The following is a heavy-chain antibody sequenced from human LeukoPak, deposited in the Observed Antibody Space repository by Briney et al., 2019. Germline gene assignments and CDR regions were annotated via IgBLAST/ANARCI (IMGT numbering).Heavy chain of an antibody. Sequence: GRSLRLSCAASGFIFNNYGMHWVRQAPGKGLEWVALIWYDGTKRYYTDSVKGRFTISRDDSKNTLYLQMNSLRAEDTAVYYCARDPPQDYDILTGYYNSAFDIWGQGTMVTVSS. J-gene: IGHJ3*02. CDR3: ARDPPQDYDILTGYYNSAFDI. CDR2: IWYDGTKR. D-gene: IGHD3-9*01. V-gene: IGHV3-33*01. CDR1: GFIFNNYG.